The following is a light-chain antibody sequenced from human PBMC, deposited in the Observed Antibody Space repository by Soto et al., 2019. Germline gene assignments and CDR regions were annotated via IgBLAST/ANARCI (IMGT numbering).Light chain of an antibody. J-gene: IGLJ2*01. Sequence: QSVRTQPASVSGSPGQAIPISCTGTSSDIGGAYNHVSWDQQHPGQAPKLMIYDVSNRPSGVSDRFAGSKSGNTASLTISGLQAEDEADYYCSSYRSRSTIFGGGTKLTVL. CDR2: DVS. CDR1: SSDIGGAYNH. V-gene: IGLV2-14*03. CDR3: SSYRSRSTI.